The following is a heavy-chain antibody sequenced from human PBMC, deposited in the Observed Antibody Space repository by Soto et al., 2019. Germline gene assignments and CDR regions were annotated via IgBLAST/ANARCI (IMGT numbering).Heavy chain of an antibody. D-gene: IGHD3-16*01. Sequence: EVQLLESGGGLVQPGESLRLSCAASGFTFSGYAMNWVRQAPGKGLEWVSGISGSGEDTYYPDSMKGRFTISRDNSKNTLYLRGNSIRVEDTAVYYCAKLRQYDRGWPFYFDSWGQGTLVTVSS. CDR1: GFTFSGYA. V-gene: IGHV3-23*01. CDR2: ISGSGEDT. CDR3: AKLRQYDRGWPFYFDS. J-gene: IGHJ4*02.